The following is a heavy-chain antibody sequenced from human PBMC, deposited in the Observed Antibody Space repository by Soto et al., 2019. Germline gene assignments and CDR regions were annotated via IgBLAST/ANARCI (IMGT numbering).Heavy chain of an antibody. Sequence: ESGGGFVQPGGSLRLSCAASGFTFSNYWMSWVRQAPGKGLEWVANIKVDGSEKYYVDSVKGRFTISRDNAKNSLYLQMNSLRAEDTAVYYCAGVAVRGHGTLVTVSS. CDR3: AGVAV. D-gene: IGHD6-19*01. V-gene: IGHV3-7*05. CDR2: IKVDGSEK. CDR1: GFTFSNYW. J-gene: IGHJ4*01.